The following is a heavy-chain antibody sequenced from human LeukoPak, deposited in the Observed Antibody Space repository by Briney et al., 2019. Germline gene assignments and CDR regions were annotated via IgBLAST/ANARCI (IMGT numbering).Heavy chain of an antibody. J-gene: IGHJ4*02. Sequence: PGGSLRLSCAASGFTFSSYGMHWVRQAPGKGLEWVAFIRYDGSNKYYADSVKGRFTISRDNSKNTLYLQMNSLRAEDTAVYYCAKGITIFGVVIIREYYFDYWGRGTLVTVSS. CDR1: GFTFSSYG. V-gene: IGHV3-30*02. CDR3: AKGITIFGVVIIREYYFDY. CDR2: IRYDGSNK. D-gene: IGHD3-3*01.